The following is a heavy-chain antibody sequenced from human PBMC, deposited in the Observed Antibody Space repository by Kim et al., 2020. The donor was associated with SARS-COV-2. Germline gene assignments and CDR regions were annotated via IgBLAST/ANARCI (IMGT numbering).Heavy chain of an antibody. J-gene: IGHJ4*02. D-gene: IGHD3-22*01. Sequence: CADSVKGRFTISRDNAKNSLYLQMNSLRAEDTAVYYCARSYYDSSGYYYWGQGTLVTVSS. CDR3: ARSYYDSSGYYY. V-gene: IGHV3-21*01.